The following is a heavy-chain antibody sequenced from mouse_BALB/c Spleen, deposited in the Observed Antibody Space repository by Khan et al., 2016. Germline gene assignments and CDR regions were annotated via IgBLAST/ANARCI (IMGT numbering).Heavy chain of an antibody. CDR3: ARWDYDAGFAY. Sequence: EVQLQESGAELVKPGASVKLSCTASGFNIKDTYMHWVKQRPEQGLEWIGRIDPANGNTKYDPKFQGQANITADTSSNTAYLQLISLTSEDTAVYYCARWDYDAGFAYWGQGTLVTVSA. V-gene: IGHV14-3*02. J-gene: IGHJ3*01. D-gene: IGHD2-4*01. CDR2: IDPANGNT. CDR1: GFNIKDTY.